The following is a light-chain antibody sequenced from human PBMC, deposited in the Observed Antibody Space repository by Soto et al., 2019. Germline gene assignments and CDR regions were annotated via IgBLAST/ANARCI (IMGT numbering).Light chain of an antibody. CDR3: NSYTSSNTYV. CDR1: SSDVGSYNR. J-gene: IGLJ1*01. CDR2: GVS. Sequence: QSVLTQPPSVSGSPGQSVTISCTGTSSDVGSYNRVSWYQQPPGTAPKLMIYGVSNRPSGVPDRFSGSKSGNTASLTISGLQPEDEADYYCNSYTSSNTYVFGTGTKVTVL. V-gene: IGLV2-18*02.